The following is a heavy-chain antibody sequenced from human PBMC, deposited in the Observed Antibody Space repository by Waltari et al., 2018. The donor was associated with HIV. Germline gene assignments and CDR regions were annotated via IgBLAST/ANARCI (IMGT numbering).Heavy chain of an antibody. CDR3: AGAPDCGGGSCSGYNYYGMHV. CDR1: GFTFTTYW. Sequence: EVQLVKSGGGVVQPGGSLRLSCAASGFTFTTYWMHWVRHVPGKGLVWVSRINPDGSRTNYADSVEGRFSISRDNARNTLYLQINSLRAEDTAVYYCAGAPDCGGGSCSGYNYYGMHVWGQGATVTVSS. V-gene: IGHV3-74*01. J-gene: IGHJ6*02. D-gene: IGHD2-15*01. CDR2: INPDGSRT.